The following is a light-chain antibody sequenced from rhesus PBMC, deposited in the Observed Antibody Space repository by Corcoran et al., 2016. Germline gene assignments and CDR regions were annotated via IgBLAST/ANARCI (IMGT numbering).Light chain of an antibody. CDR2: KAS. J-gene: IGKJ3*01. V-gene: IGKV1-22*01. Sequence: DIQMTQSPSSLSASVGDTVTITCRASQSISSWLACYTQTPGKAPKLLIYKASSFQSGVPSRFSGSGSGTDFTLTISSLQSEDFATYDCQQYISSPFTFGPGTKLDIK. CDR3: QQYISSPFT. CDR1: QSISSW.